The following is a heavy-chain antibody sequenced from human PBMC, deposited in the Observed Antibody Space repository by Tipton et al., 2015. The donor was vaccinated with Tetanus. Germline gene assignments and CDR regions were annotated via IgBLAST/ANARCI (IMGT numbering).Heavy chain of an antibody. CDR3: ARGTGDY. CDR1: GGSFSLYY. J-gene: IGHJ4*02. V-gene: IGHV4-34*01. CDR2: ISHSGSS. D-gene: IGHD1-14*01. Sequence: TLSLTCTVSGGSFSLYYWNWVRQSPGKGLEWIGEISHSGSSSYSPSPKSRVTISVDTSKNQFSLKLSSVTAADTAVYYCARGTGDYWGQGTLVTVSS.